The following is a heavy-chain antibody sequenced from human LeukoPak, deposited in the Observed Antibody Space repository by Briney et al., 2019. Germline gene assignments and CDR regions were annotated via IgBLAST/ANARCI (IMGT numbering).Heavy chain of an antibody. D-gene: IGHD1-1*01. Sequence: SETLSLTCTVSGGSISSYYWSWVRQPPGKGLEWIGYIYYSGSTNYNPCLKSRVTISVDTSKNQFSLKLSSVTAADTAVYYCARDRQTSDYYYDYMDVWGKGTTVTVSS. J-gene: IGHJ6*03. CDR2: IYYSGST. CDR1: GGSISSYY. CDR3: ARDRQTSDYYYDYMDV. V-gene: IGHV4-59*01.